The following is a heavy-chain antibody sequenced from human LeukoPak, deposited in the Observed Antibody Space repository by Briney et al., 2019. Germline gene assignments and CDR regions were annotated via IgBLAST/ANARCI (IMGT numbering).Heavy chain of an antibody. D-gene: IGHD3-3*02. CDR2: IKQDGSEK. CDR3: VRAGWGTPDDLQFWSGYPEDYGMDV. Sequence: GGSLRLSCAASGFTFSSYWMSWVRQAPGKGLEWVANIKQDGSEKYYVDSVKGRFTISRDNAKNSLYLQMNSLRAEDTAVYYCVRAGWGTPDDLQFWSGYPEDYGMDVWGQGTTVTVSS. CDR1: GFTFSSYW. J-gene: IGHJ6*02. V-gene: IGHV3-7*01.